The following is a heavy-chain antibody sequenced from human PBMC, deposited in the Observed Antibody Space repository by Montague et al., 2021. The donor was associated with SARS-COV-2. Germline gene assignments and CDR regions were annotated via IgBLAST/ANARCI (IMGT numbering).Heavy chain of an antibody. V-gene: IGHV4-59*11. J-gene: IGHJ4*02. CDR2: ISSNGKT. Sequence: SETLSLTCTVSGGSINDHYRSWIRQSPGKGLEWIGYISSNGKTNYNPSLRSRVAISIDTSRDQFSLSLTSITAADTAVYYCARQPYLASAYYFDYWGLGTLVTVSS. CDR1: GGSINDHY. D-gene: IGHD3-10*01. CDR3: ARQPYLASAYYFDY.